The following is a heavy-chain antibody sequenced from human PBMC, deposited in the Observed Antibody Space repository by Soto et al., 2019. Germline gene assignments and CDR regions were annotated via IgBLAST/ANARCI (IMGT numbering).Heavy chain of an antibody. V-gene: IGHV1-18*01. D-gene: IGHD2-2*01. J-gene: IGHJ5*02. CDR2: ISLYSDGT. CDR3: ARVVPGAEAWFGP. CDR1: GYTFSNYG. Sequence: QVQLVQSGGEVKRPGASVKVSCKTSGYTFSNYGITWVRQAPGQPLEWLGWISLYSDGTNYARKFQGRVSMTTDTSTTTAYMELRSLRSDDTAVYYCARVVPGAEAWFGPWGQGTLVXVSS.